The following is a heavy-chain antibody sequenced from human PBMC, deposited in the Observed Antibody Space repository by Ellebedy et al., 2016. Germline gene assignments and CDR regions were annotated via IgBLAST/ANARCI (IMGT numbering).Heavy chain of an antibody. CDR1: GGSISSYY. V-gene: IGHV4-59*01. J-gene: IGHJ3*01. Sequence: GSLRLSCTVSGGSISSYYWNWIRQPPGKGLEWIGSMSYSGNTNYNPSLRSRVTMSLDTAKNQFSLKLNSVTAEDTALYYCGRSQGSDYTHAFDVWGQGTLVTVSS. CDR3: GRSQGSDYTHAFDV. D-gene: IGHD4/OR15-4a*01. CDR2: MSYSGNT.